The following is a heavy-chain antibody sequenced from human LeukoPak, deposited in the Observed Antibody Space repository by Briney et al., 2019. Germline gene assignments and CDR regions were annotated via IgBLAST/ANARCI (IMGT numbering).Heavy chain of an antibody. CDR3: ARPRGNVEMAAIPFDY. Sequence: GGSLRLSCAASGFTFSNYAMSWVRQAPGKGLEWVSDISGAGGSTDYADSVKGRFTVSRDSSKNTLYLQMNSLRAEDTAVYYCARPRGNVEMAAIPFDYWGQGTLVTVSS. CDR1: GFTFSNYA. CDR2: ISGAGGST. D-gene: IGHD5-24*01. V-gene: IGHV3-23*01. J-gene: IGHJ4*02.